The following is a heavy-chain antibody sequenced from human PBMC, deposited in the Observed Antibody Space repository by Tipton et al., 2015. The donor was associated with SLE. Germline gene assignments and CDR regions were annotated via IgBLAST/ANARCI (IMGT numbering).Heavy chain of an antibody. Sequence: TLSLTCSVSGYSITSGYYWGWIRQSPGKGLEWIGSIYYSGTTNYNPSLKSRVTISLDTSKNQFSLKLSSVTAADTAVYYCARDLRWFDPWGQGTQVTVSS. CDR2: IYYSGTT. CDR1: GYSITSGYY. D-gene: IGHD3-10*01. CDR3: ARDLRWFDP. V-gene: IGHV4-38-2*02. J-gene: IGHJ5*02.